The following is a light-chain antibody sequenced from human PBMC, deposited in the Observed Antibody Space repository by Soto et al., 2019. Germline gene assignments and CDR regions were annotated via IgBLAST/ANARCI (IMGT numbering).Light chain of an antibody. V-gene: IGKV1-27*01. CDR2: AAS. CDR1: QGISSY. CDR3: QKYNSAPLT. J-gene: IGKJ4*01. Sequence: DIQLTQSPSSLSASVGDRVTITCRVSQGISSYLNWYQQKPGKVPKIMIYAASTLQSGVPSRFSGSGSGTDFTLTISSLQPEDVETYYCQKYNSAPLTFGGGTKVDIK.